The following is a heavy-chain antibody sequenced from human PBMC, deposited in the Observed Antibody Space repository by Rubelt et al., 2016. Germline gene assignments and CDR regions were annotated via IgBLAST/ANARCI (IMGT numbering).Heavy chain of an antibody. CDR2: IKKDGSEK. D-gene: IGHD3-16*01. CDR3: ATGGGYASGFDY. V-gene: IGHV3-7*02. Sequence: VQPGGSLRLSCAASGFSFSSFWMYWVRQAPGKGLEWVANIKKDGSEKYYVDSVKGRFSISRDNAKNSLYLQMNSLRAEDMAVYYCATGGGYASGFDYWGQGTLVTVSS. CDR1: GFSFSSFW. J-gene: IGHJ4*02.